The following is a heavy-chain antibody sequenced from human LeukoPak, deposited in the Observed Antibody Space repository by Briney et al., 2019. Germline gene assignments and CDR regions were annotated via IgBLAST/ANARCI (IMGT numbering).Heavy chain of an antibody. J-gene: IGHJ4*02. CDR3: AKRGVVIRVILVGFHKEAYYFDS. CDR1: GITLSNYG. CDR2: ISDSGGRT. Sequence: GGSLRLSCAVSGITLSNYGMSWVRQAPGKGLEWVAGISDSGGRTNYADSVKGRFTISRDNPKNTLYLQMNSLRVEDTAVYFCAKRGVVIRVILVGFHKEAYYFDSWGQGALVTVSS. V-gene: IGHV3-23*01. D-gene: IGHD3-22*01.